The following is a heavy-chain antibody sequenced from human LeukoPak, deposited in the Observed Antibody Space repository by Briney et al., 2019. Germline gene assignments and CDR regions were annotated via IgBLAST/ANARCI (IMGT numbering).Heavy chain of an antibody. CDR1: GGSISSYY. V-gene: IGHV4-4*07. D-gene: IGHD1-26*01. CDR2: IYTSGST. J-gene: IGHJ3*02. CDR3: ARDTGSYYVNDAFDI. Sequence: PSETLSLTCTVSGGSISSYYWSWIQQPAGKGLEWIGRIYTSGSTNYNPSLKSRVTMSVDTSKNQFSLKLSSVTAADTAVYYCARDTGSYYVNDAFDIWGQGTMVTVSS.